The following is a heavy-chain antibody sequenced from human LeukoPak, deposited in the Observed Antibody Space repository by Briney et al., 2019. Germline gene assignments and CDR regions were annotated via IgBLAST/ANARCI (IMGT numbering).Heavy chain of an antibody. V-gene: IGHV4-61*02. D-gene: IGHD4-17*01. CDR2: IYTSGST. J-gene: IGHJ4*02. Sequence: PSETLSLTCTVSGGSISSSSYYWSWIRQPAGKGLEWIGRIYTSGSTNYNPSLKSRVTMSVDTSKNQFSLKLSSVTAADTAVYYCARDPGTSWGQGTLVTVSS. CDR1: GGSISSSSYY. CDR3: ARDPGTS.